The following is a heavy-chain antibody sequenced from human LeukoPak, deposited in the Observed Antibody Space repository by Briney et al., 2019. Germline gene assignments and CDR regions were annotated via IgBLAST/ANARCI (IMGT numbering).Heavy chain of an antibody. V-gene: IGHV1-18*01. J-gene: IGHJ6*02. CDR3: ARQKYNPPLYGMVV. CDR2: ISAYNGNT. CDR1: GYTFTSYG. Sequence: ASVKVSCKASGYTFTSYGISWVRQAPGQGLEWMGWISAYNGNTNYAQKLQGRVTMTTDTSTSTAYMELRSLRSDDTAVYYCARQKYNPPLYGMVVWGQGTTVTVSS. D-gene: IGHD1-1*01.